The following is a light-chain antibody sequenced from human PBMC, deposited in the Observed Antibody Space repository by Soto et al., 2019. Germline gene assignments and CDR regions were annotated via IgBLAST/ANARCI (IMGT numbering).Light chain of an antibody. CDR3: KSYAGSNTYV. J-gene: IGLJ1*01. V-gene: IGLV2-14*01. CDR2: EVS. Sequence: SVLTQSASVSGSPGQSITISCTGTSSDVGGSDYVSWYQQHPDKAPKLIISEVSDRPSGVSDRFSGSKSGNTASLTISGLQAADEADYFCKSYAGSNTYVFGSGTKVTVL. CDR1: SSDVGGSDY.